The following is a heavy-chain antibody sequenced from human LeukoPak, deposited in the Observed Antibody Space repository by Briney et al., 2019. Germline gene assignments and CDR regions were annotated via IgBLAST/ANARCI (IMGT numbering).Heavy chain of an antibody. Sequence: SETLSLTCTVSGYSISSTYYGAWIRQPPGKGLEWIATISHSGSTYYTPSLESRLTISLDASRNHFSLRLSSVTAADTAVYYCARVNAPVATFDYWGLGTLVAVSS. CDR1: GYSISSTYY. CDR2: ISHSGST. J-gene: IGHJ4*02. D-gene: IGHD1-1*01. V-gene: IGHV4-38-2*02. CDR3: ARVNAPVATFDY.